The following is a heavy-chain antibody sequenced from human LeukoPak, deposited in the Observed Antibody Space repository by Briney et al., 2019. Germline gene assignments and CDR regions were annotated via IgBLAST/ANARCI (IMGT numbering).Heavy chain of an antibody. CDR3: ARAYSSSHNWFDT. V-gene: IGHV4-39*07. CDR2: IYYSGTT. CDR1: GGSISTTSYF. Sequence: PSETLSLTCTVSGGSISTTSYFWAWIRQPPGEGLEWSGSIYYSGTTYYNSSLKSRVSISVETSKNHFSLKMSSLTAADTAVYYCARAYSSSHNWFDTWGQGTHVTVSS. D-gene: IGHD6-13*01. J-gene: IGHJ5*02.